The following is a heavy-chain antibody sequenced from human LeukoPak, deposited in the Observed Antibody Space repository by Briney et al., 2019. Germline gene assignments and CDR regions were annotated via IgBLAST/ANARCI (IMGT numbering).Heavy chain of an antibody. D-gene: IGHD3-9*01. Sequence: GGTLRLSCAASGFTFSSYGMHWVRQAPGKGLEWVAVISYDGSNKYYADSVKGRFTISRDNSKNTLYLQMNSLRAEDTAVYYCAKDLVAWGQGTLVTVSS. CDR2: ISYDGSNK. CDR1: GFTFSSYG. CDR3: AKDLVA. J-gene: IGHJ5*02. V-gene: IGHV3-30*18.